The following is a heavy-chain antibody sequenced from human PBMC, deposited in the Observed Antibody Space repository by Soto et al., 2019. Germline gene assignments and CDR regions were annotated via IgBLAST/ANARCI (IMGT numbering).Heavy chain of an antibody. Sequence: SETLSLTCTVSGGSISSYYWSWIRQPPGKGLEWIGYIYYSGSTNYNPSLKSRVTISVDTSKNQFSLKLSSVTAADTAVYYCARWSGYCSGGSCYGFNYWGQGTLVTVSS. V-gene: IGHV4-59*08. CDR1: GGSISSYY. D-gene: IGHD2-15*01. CDR2: IYYSGST. J-gene: IGHJ4*02. CDR3: ARWSGYCSGGSCYGFNY.